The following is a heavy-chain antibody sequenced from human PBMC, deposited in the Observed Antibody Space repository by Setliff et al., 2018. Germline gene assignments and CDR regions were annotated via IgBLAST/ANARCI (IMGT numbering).Heavy chain of an antibody. CDR1: GFAFGDYA. Sequence: GGSLRLSCTASGFAFGDYAMHWVRQAPGKGLEWVAVISYDGSKKYYADSVKGRFTISRDNSRNTLYLQMNSLGSDDTAVYYCVIFWGSYRYWDHELDYWGQGTLVTVSS. CDR2: ISYDGSKK. J-gene: IGHJ4*02. CDR3: VIFWGSYRYWDHELDY. V-gene: IGHV3-30*04. D-gene: IGHD3-16*02.